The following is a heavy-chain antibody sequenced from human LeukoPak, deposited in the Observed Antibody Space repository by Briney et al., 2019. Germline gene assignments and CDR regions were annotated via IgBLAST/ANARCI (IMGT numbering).Heavy chain of an antibody. CDR1: GFTLSSYA. Sequence: GGSPTLSCAVSGFTLSSYAMRWVRHAPGKAREWVSAISGSGGSTYYADSVKGRFTISRDNSKSTLYLQMNSLRAEDTAVYYCATKGVPIGSGWYAYWGQGTLVTVSS. J-gene: IGHJ4*02. V-gene: IGHV3-23*01. CDR2: ISGSGGST. D-gene: IGHD6-19*01. CDR3: ATKGVPIGSGWYAY.